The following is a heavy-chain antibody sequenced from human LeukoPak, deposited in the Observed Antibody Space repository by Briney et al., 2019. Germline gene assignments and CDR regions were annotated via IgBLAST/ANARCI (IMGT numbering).Heavy chain of an antibody. J-gene: IGHJ6*02. Sequence: GGSLRPSFKAPELTLGDYALGWFARAPGKGLGGLAVISYDGSNKYYADSVKGRFTISRDNSKNTLYLQMNSLRAEDTAVYYCARDRSEYYYYAMDVWGQGTTVTVSS. CDR3: ARDRSEYYYYAMDV. D-gene: IGHD2/OR15-2a*01. V-gene: IGHV3-30-3*01. CDR1: ELTLGDYA. CDR2: ISYDGSNK.